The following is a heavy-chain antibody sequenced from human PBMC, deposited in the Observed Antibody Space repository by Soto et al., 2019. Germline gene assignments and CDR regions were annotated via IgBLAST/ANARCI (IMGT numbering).Heavy chain of an antibody. D-gene: IGHD3-3*01. Sequence: GESLKISCQGSGYRFTSYWISWVRQMPGKGLEWMGRIDPSDSYTNYSPSFQGRFTISRDNSKNTQYLQMNSLRAEDTAVYYCAKEVWSGPMDVWGQGTTVTVSS. J-gene: IGHJ6*02. CDR1: GYRFTSYW. CDR3: AKEVWSGPMDV. V-gene: IGHV5-10-1*01. CDR2: IDPSDSYT.